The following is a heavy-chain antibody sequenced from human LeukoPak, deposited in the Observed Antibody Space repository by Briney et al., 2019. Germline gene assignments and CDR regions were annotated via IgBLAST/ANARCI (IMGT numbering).Heavy chain of an antibody. CDR1: GFTLSSYW. D-gene: IGHD6-13*01. V-gene: IGHV3-7*01. J-gene: IGHJ4*02. Sequence: GGSLRLSCAASGFTLSSYWMSWVRQAQGKGMEWVANIKYDGSEIDYVDSVKGRFTISRDNGKNSLYLQMNSLRAEDTAVYYCARDIAAPGLFFDYWGQGTLVTVSS. CDR2: IKYDGSEI. CDR3: ARDIAAPGLFFDY.